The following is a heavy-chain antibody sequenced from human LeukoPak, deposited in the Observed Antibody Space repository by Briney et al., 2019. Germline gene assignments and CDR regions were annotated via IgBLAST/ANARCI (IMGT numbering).Heavy chain of an antibody. D-gene: IGHD1-26*01. CDR3: ASRIVGATKGPGAPEY. Sequence: SVKVSCKASGGTFSSYAISWVRQAPGQGLEWMGGIIPIFGTANYAQKFQGRVTITADESTSTAYMELSSPRSEDTAVYYCASRIVGATKGPGAPEYWGQGTLVTVSS. CDR1: GGTFSSYA. V-gene: IGHV1-69*13. J-gene: IGHJ4*02. CDR2: IIPIFGTA.